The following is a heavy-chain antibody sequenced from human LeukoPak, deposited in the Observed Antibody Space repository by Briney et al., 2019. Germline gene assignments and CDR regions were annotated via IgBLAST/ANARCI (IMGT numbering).Heavy chain of an antibody. D-gene: IGHD3-10*01. CDR2: IRSKANSYAT. CDR3: ARHAASGGSGVDY. V-gene: IGHV3-73*01. J-gene: IGHJ4*02. Sequence: GGSLTLSCAASGHTFSGSAMHGARQTSGKGLEWVGRIRSKANSYATAYSASVKGRFTISRDDSKNTAYLEMNSLESEDTAVYYCARHAASGGSGVDYWGQGTLVTVSS. CDR1: GHTFSGSA.